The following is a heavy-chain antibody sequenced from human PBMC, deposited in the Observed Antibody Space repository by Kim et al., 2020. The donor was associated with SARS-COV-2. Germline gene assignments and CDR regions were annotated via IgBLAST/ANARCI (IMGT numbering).Heavy chain of an antibody. V-gene: IGHV3-30*18. CDR3: AKDEAYDFWSGYYAFDI. CDR1: GFTFSSYG. CDR2: ISYDGSNK. Sequence: GGSLRLSCAASGFTFSSYGMHWVRQAPGKGLEWVAVISYDGSNKYYADSVKGRFTISRDNSKNTLYLQMNSLRAEDTAVYYCAKDEAYDFWSGYYAFDIWGQGTMVTVSS. J-gene: IGHJ3*02. D-gene: IGHD3-3*01.